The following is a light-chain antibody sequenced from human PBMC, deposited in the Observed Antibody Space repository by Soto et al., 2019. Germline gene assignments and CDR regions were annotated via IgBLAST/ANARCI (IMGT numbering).Light chain of an antibody. CDR3: SSYTSRSTLRV. J-gene: IGLJ3*02. V-gene: IGLV2-14*01. Sequence: QSALTQPASVSGSPGQSITISCTGTSSDVGSYNYVSWYQQHPGKAPKLIIYGVSNRPSGVSNRFSGSKSGNTASLTISGLHAEDEADYSCSSYTSRSTLRVFGGGTKLTV. CDR1: SSDVGSYNY. CDR2: GVS.